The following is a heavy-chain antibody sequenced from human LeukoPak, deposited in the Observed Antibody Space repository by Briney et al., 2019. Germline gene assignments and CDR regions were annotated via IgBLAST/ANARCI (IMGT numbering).Heavy chain of an antibody. CDR1: GFTFSSYG. CDR3: AKLFHGSGSFHYYYYYYMDV. V-gene: IGHV3-23*01. Sequence: GGSLRLSCAASGFTFSSYGMSWVRQAPGKGLEWVSAISGSGGSTYYADSVKGRFTISRDNSKNTLYLQMNSLRAEDTAVYYCAKLFHGSGSFHYYYYYYMDVWGKGTTVTISS. J-gene: IGHJ6*03. CDR2: ISGSGGST. D-gene: IGHD3-10*01.